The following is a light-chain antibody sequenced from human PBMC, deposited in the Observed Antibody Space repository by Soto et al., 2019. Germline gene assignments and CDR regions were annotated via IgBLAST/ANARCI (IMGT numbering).Light chain of an antibody. V-gene: IGLV2-23*01. CDR1: SSDFGSYKF. CDR2: ETS. J-gene: IGLJ1*01. Sequence: QSALTQPASVSWSPGQSVTISCTGTSSDFGSYKFVSWYQHHPGKVPKVIIYETSKRPSGVSDRFSGSKSGKTASLTISGLQAEDEADYYCFSLKSTNTQVFGRGTKGTVL. CDR3: FSLKSTNTQV.